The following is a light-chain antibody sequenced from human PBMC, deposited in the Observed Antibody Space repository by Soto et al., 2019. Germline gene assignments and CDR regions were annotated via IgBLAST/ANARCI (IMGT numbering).Light chain of an antibody. V-gene: IGKV3-20*01. CDR2: GAS. CDR1: QSVSNNY. J-gene: IGKJ1*01. Sequence: ESVLTQSPGTLSLSPGERATLSCRASQSVSNNYLAWYQQKPGQAPRLLIYGASTRATGIPDRFSGSASGTYFTLTISRLEPEDSAVYYGQQYGSSPTWTFGQRTKVEIK. CDR3: QQYGSSPTWT.